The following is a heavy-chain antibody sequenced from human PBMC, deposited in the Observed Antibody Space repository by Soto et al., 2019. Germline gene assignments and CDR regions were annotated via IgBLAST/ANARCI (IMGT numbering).Heavy chain of an antibody. D-gene: IGHD2-15*01. CDR3: ARTGYCSGGSCYQFDY. V-gene: IGHV4-59*01. J-gene: IGHJ4*02. CDR1: GGSISSYY. Sequence: QVQLQESGPGLVKPSETLSLTCTVSGGSISSYYWSWIRQPPGKGLAWIGYIYYSGSTNYNPSLKSRVTISVDTSKNQFSLKLSSVAAADTAVYYCARTGYCSGGSCYQFDYWGQGTLVTVSS. CDR2: IYYSGST.